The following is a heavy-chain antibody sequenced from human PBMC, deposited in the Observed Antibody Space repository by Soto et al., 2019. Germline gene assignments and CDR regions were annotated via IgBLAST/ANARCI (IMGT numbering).Heavy chain of an antibody. V-gene: IGHV3-30*18. J-gene: IGHJ6*02. CDR2: ISYDGSNK. Sequence: GGSLRLSCAASGFTFSSYGMHWVRQAPGKGLEWVAVISYDGSNKYYADSVKGRFTISRDNSKNTLYLQMNSLRAEDTAVYYCAKGPNFDGSGSYYRSYYYYGMDVWGQGTTVTVSS. D-gene: IGHD3-10*01. CDR1: GFTFSSYG. CDR3: AKGPNFDGSGSYYRSYYYYGMDV.